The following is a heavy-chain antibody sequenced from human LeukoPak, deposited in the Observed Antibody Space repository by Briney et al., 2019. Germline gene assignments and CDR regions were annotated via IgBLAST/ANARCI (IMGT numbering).Heavy chain of an antibody. D-gene: IGHD4-17*01. V-gene: IGHV1-2*02. CDR2: INPNSGGT. Sequence: GASVKVSCKASGYTFTGYYMHWVRQAPGQGLEWMGWINPNSGGTNYAQKFQGRVTMTRDTSISTAYMELSRLRSDDTAVYYCASLGYGDYYGGVGFVDYWGQGTLVTVSS. CDR3: ASLGYGDYYGGVGFVDY. J-gene: IGHJ4*02. CDR1: GYTFTGYY.